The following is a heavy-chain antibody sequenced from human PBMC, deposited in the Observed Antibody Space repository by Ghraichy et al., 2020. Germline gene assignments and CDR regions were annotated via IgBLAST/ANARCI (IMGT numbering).Heavy chain of an antibody. D-gene: IGHD6-19*01. Sequence: ASVKVSCKASGYTFTSYGISWVRQAPGQGLEWMGWISAYNGNTNYAQKLQGRVTMTTDTSTSTAYMELRSLRSDDTAVYYCSRDDVGRGWYLVRYYYYGMDVWGQGTTVTVSS. J-gene: IGHJ6*02. CDR2: ISAYNGNT. V-gene: IGHV1-18*01. CDR1: GYTFTSYG. CDR3: SRDDVGRGWYLVRYYYYGMDV.